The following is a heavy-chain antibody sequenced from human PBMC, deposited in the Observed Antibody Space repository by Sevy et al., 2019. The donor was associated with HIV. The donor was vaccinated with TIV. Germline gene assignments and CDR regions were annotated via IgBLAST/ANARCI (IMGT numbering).Heavy chain of an antibody. J-gene: IGHJ3*02. V-gene: IGHV3-64D*06. Sequence: GGSLRLSCSASGFTFSSYAMHWVLQAPGKGLEYVSAISSNGGSTYYADSVKGRFTISRDNSKNTLYLQMSSLRAEDTAVYYCVRDDSSGYYAFDIWGQGTMVTVSS. CDR1: GFTFSSYA. CDR2: ISSNGGST. CDR3: VRDDSSGYYAFDI. D-gene: IGHD3-22*01.